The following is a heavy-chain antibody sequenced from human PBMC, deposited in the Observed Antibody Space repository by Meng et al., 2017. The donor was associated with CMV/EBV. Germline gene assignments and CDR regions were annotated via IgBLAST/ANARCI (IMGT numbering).Heavy chain of an antibody. D-gene: IGHD3-10*01. J-gene: IGHJ6*02. Sequence: SETLSLTCAVYGGSFSGYYWSWIRQPPGKGLEWIGEINHSESTNYNPSLKSRVTISVDTSKNQFSLKLSSVTAADTAVYYCARGPRSRWWSGSYGCRGMDVWGQGTTVTVSS. CDR2: INHSEST. V-gene: IGHV4-34*01. CDR3: ARGPRSRWWSGSYGCRGMDV. CDR1: GGSFSGYY.